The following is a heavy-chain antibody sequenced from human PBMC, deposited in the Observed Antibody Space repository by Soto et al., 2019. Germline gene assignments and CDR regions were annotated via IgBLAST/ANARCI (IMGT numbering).Heavy chain of an antibody. V-gene: IGHV1-69*06. Sequence: QVQLVQSGAEVKKPGSSVKVSCKASGGTFSSYAISWVRQAPGPGLEWMGGIIPIFGTANYEQKFQGRVTITADKSTSTAYMELSSLRSEDTAVYYCASYNWNYGGWFDPWGQGTLVTVSS. J-gene: IGHJ5*02. CDR3: ASYNWNYGGWFDP. D-gene: IGHD1-7*01. CDR1: GGTFSSYA. CDR2: IIPIFGTA.